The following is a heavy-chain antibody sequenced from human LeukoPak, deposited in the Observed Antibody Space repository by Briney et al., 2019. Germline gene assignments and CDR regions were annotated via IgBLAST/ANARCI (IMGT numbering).Heavy chain of an antibody. D-gene: IGHD4-23*01. CDR2: INQDASGA. J-gene: IGHJ4*02. CDR1: GLTFSDDW. Sequence: GGSLRLSCKTSGLTFSDDWTNWVRQAPGEGPEWVANINQDASGASYVDSVRGRFTISRDNAKESVYLQMNSLRADDTAIYDCARGLRWPDFWGEGPLVSVSS. CDR3: ARGLRWPDF. V-gene: IGHV3-7*03.